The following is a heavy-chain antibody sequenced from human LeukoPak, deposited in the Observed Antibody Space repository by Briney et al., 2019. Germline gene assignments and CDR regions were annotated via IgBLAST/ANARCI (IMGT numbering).Heavy chain of an antibody. CDR1: GGSLSTYY. D-gene: IGHD3-10*01. V-gene: IGHV4-34*01. CDR3: ARVMVRGVRSYAAKVNFDY. Sequence: NASETLSLTCTVSGGSLSTYYWIWIRQPPGKGLEWIGEINHSGSTNYNPSLKSRVTISVDTSKNQFSLKLSSVTAADTAVYYCARVMVRGVRSYAAKVNFDYWGQGTLVTVSS. CDR2: INHSGST. J-gene: IGHJ4*02.